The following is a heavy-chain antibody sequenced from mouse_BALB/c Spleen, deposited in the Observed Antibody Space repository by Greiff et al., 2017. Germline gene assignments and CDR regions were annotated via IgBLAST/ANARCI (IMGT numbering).Heavy chain of an antibody. V-gene: IGHV5-4*02. Sequence: EVQGVESGGGLVKPGGSLKLSCAASGFTFSDYYMYWVRQTPEKRLEWVATISDGGSYTYYPDSVKGRFTISRDNAKNNLYLQMSSLKSEDTAMYYCARGGRNFDYWGQGTTLTVSS. CDR1: GFTFSDYY. CDR2: ISDGGSYT. J-gene: IGHJ2*01. CDR3: ARGGRNFDY.